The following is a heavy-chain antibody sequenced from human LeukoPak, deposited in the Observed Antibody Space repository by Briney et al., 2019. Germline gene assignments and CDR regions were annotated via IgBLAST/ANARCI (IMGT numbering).Heavy chain of an antibody. CDR1: GFTFGTYS. J-gene: IGHJ4*02. Sequence: PGRSLRLSCAASGFTFGTYSMHWVRQAPGKGLEWVAIISSAGTIINYADSVKGRFSISRDNSKNTLYLQMYSLRVEDTAVYYCAKDHRWLVDYWGQGNLVTVSS. V-gene: IGHV3-30-3*01. CDR3: AKDHRWLVDY. D-gene: IGHD6-19*01. CDR2: ISSAGTII.